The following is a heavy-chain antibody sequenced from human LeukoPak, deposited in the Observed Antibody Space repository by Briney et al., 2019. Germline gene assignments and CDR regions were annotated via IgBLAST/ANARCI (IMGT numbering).Heavy chain of an antibody. CDR3: AKDPALYYDGSGTNWFDP. CDR2: ISGRGIST. D-gene: IGHD3-10*01. J-gene: IGHJ5*02. CDR1: GFTVSSNY. Sequence: PGGSLRLSCAASGFTVSSNYMSWVRQAPGKGLEWVSSISGRGISTYYADSVKGRFTISRDNSKNTLYLQMNSLRAEDTAIYYCAKDPALYYDGSGTNWFDPWGQGTLVTVSS. V-gene: IGHV3-23*01.